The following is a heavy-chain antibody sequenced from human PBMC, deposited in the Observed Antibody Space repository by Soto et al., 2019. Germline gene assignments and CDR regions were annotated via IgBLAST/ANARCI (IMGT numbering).Heavy chain of an antibody. D-gene: IGHD2-2*01. CDR1: EFTFSSYV. J-gene: IGHJ6*02. V-gene: IGHV3-23*01. Sequence: GGSLRLSCAASEFTFSSYVMSWVRQAPGKGLEWVSSITGIGDGTYYADSLKGRFTISRDNSKDTMYLQMDSLRGEDTAIYYCARAILEVPRGLSRRSPFRKTSAPPDYYYYGMDVWGQGTTVTVSS. CDR2: ITGIGDGT. CDR3: ARAILEVPRGLSRRSPFRKTSAPPDYYYYGMDV.